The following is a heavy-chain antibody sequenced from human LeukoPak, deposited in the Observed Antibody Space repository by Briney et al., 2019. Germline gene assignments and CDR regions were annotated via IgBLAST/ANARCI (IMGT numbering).Heavy chain of an antibody. V-gene: IGHV3-9*01. CDR1: GFTFDDYA. D-gene: IGHD3-22*01. Sequence: GGSLRLSCAASGFTFDDYAMHWVRQAPGKGLEWVSGISWNSGSIGYADSVKGRFTISRDNAKNSLYLQMNSLRAEDTAVYYCARGFTMTPWGYWGQGTLVTVSS. CDR2: ISWNSGSI. CDR3: ARGFTMTPWGY. J-gene: IGHJ4*02.